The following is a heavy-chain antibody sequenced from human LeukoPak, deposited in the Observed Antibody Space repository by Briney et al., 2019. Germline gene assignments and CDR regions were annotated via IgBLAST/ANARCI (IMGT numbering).Heavy chain of an antibody. J-gene: IGHJ4*02. CDR3: ARAPYDSSGYSFDY. CDR2: ILNSGTTT. CDR1: GFTFSSYE. Sequence: GGSLRLSCAASGFTFSSYEMNWVRQAPGKGLEWVSYILNSGTTTYYADSVKGRFTISRDNAKNSLYLQMNSLRAEDTAVYYCARAPYDSSGYSFDYWGQGTLVTVSS. D-gene: IGHD3-22*01. V-gene: IGHV3-48*03.